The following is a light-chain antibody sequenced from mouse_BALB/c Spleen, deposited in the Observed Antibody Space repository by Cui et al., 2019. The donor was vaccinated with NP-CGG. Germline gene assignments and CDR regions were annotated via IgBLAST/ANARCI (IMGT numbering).Light chain of an antibody. J-gene: IGLJ1*01. CDR1: TGAVTTSNY. Sequence: QAVVTQESALTTSPGETVTLTCRSSTGAVTTSNYANWVQGKPDHLFTGLIGGTNNRAPGVPARFSGSLFGDKAALTITGAQTEDEAIYFCALWYSNHWVFGGGTKLTVL. V-gene: IGLV1*01. CDR2: GTN. CDR3: ALWYSNHWV.